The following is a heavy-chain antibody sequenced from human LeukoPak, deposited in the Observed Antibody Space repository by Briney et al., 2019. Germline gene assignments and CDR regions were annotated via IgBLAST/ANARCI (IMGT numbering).Heavy chain of an antibody. J-gene: IGHJ3*02. Sequence: PSETLSLTCTVSGGSISSYYWSWIRQPPGKGLEWIGYIYYSGSANYNPSLKSRVTISVDTSKNQFSLKLRSVTAADTAVYYCARQRGGYCSSTSCYPDAFDIWGQGTMVTVSS. V-gene: IGHV4-59*08. D-gene: IGHD2-2*01. CDR2: IYYSGSA. CDR3: ARQRGGYCSSTSCYPDAFDI. CDR1: GGSISSYY.